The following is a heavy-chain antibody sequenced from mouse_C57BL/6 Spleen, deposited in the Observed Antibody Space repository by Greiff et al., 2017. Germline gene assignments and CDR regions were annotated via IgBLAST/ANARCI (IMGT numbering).Heavy chain of an antibody. CDR3: ARSDRYYAMDY. J-gene: IGHJ4*01. CDR1: GYTFTSYW. V-gene: IGHV1-52*01. CDR2: IDPSDSET. Sequence: QLQQPGAELVRPGSSVKLSCKASGYTFTSYWMPWVKQRPIQGLEWIGNIDPSDSETHYNQKFKDKATLTVDKSSSTAYMQLSSLTSEDSAVYYCARSDRYYAMDYWGQGTSVTVSS.